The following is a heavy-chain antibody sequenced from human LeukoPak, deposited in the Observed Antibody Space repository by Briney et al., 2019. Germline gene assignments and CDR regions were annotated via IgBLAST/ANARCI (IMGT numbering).Heavy chain of an antibody. D-gene: IGHD1-26*01. V-gene: IGHV3-30*18. CDR2: ISYDGSNK. CDR1: GFTFSSYG. Sequence: PGGSLRLSCAASGFTFSSYGMHWVRQAPGKGLEWVAVISYDGSNKYYADSVKGRFTISRDNSKNSLYLQMSSLRAEDTALYYCAKGVRSGTYYNCFDPWGQGTLVTVSS. J-gene: IGHJ5*02. CDR3: AKGVRSGTYYNCFDP.